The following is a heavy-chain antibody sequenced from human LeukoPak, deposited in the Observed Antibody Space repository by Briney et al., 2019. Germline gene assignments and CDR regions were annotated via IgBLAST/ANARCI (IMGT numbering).Heavy chain of an antibody. CDR2: IIPIFGTA. D-gene: IGHD4-17*01. V-gene: IGHV1-69*01. CDR3: ARVMYGDYRGLYYYGMDV. J-gene: IGHJ6*02. Sequence: ASVKVSCKASGGTFSSYAISWVRQAPGQGLEWMGGIIPIFGTANYAQKFQGRVTITADESTSTAYTELSSLRSEDTAVYYCARVMYGDYRGLYYYGMDVWGQGTTVTVSS. CDR1: GGTFSSYA.